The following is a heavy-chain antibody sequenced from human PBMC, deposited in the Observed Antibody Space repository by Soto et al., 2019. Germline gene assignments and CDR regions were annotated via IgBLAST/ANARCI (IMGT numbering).Heavy chain of an antibody. D-gene: IGHD6-6*01. CDR1: GFTFSSYW. J-gene: IGHJ6*03. CDR3: ASSREYSSSTRYYYYYYMDV. CDR2: IKQDGSEK. V-gene: IGHV3-7*01. Sequence: EVQLVESGGGLVQPGGSPRLSCAASGFTFSSYWMSWVRQAPGKGLEWVANIKQDGSEKYYVDSVKGRFTISRDNAKNSLYLQMNSLRAEETAVYYCASSREYSSSTRYYYYYYMDVRGKGTTVTVSS.